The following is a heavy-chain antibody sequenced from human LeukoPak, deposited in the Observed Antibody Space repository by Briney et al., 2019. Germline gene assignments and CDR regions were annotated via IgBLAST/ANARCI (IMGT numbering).Heavy chain of an antibody. D-gene: IGHD1-26*01. CDR3: ARGPKEWELLWYFDL. J-gene: IGHJ2*01. V-gene: IGHV4-59*01. CDR1: GGSISSYY. CDR2: IYYSGST. Sequence: PSETLSLTCTVSGGSISSYYWSWIRQPTGKGLEWIGYIYYSGSTNHNPSLKSRVTISVDTSKNQFSLKLSSVTAADTAVYYCARGPKEWELLWYFDLWGRGTLVTVSS.